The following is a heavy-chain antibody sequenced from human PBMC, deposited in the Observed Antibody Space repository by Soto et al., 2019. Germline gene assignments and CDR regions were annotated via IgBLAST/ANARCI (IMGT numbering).Heavy chain of an antibody. CDR3: ARGEAIGDDP. CDR1: GLTFSSYW. Sequence: EVQLVESGGGLAQPGGSLRLSCAASGLTFSSYWMTWVRQAPGKGLEWVANIKQDGSEKYYVDSVKGRFTISRDNAKNSLYLQMNNLRVEDMAVYYCARGEAIGDDPWGHGTLVTVSS. D-gene: IGHD3-10*01. V-gene: IGHV3-7*01. CDR2: IKQDGSEK. J-gene: IGHJ5*02.